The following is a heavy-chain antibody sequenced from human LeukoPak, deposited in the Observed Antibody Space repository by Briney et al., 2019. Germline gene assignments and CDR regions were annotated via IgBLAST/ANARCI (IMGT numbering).Heavy chain of an antibody. CDR3: AKDLLVGTAAAVADY. V-gene: IGHV3-23*01. J-gene: IGHJ4*02. CDR1: GFTFSSYA. Sequence: LPGGSLRLSCAASGFTFSSYAMSWVRQAPGKGLEWVSAISGSGGSTYYADSVKGRFTISRDNSKNTLCLQMNSLRAEDTAVYYCAKDLLVGTAAAVADYWGQGTLVTVSS. CDR2: ISGSGGST. D-gene: IGHD6-13*01.